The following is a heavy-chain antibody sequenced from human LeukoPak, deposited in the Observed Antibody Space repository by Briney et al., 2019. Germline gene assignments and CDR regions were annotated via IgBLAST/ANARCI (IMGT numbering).Heavy chain of an antibody. Sequence: GGSLRLSCAASGFTFSSYAMHWVRQAPGKGLEYVSAISSNGGSTYYANSVKGRFTISRDNSKNTLYLQMGSLRAEDMAVYYCARECSGGSCYGAFDIWGQGTMVTVSS. CDR2: ISSNGGST. CDR3: ARECSGGSCYGAFDI. V-gene: IGHV3-64*01. D-gene: IGHD2-15*01. J-gene: IGHJ3*02. CDR1: GFTFSSYA.